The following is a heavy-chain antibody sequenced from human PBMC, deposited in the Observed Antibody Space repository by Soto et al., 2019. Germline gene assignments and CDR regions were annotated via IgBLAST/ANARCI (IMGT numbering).Heavy chain of an antibody. CDR1: GGSISSYY. D-gene: IGHD1-20*01. Sequence: SETLSLTCTVSGGSISSYYWSWIRQPPGKGLEWIGYIYYSGSTNYNPSLKSRVTISVDTSKNQFSLKLSSVTAADTAVYYCARTLTGTDYYYYYMDVWGKGTTVTVSS. CDR3: ARTLTGTDYYYYYMDV. J-gene: IGHJ6*03. V-gene: IGHV4-59*01. CDR2: IYYSGST.